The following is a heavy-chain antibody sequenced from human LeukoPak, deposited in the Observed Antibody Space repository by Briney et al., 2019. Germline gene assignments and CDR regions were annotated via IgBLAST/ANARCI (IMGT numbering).Heavy chain of an antibody. D-gene: IGHD6-13*01. V-gene: IGHV4-39*01. J-gene: IGHJ5*02. CDR3: ARVRSIAAWIDP. CDR1: GGSISSSSYY. CDR2: IYYSGST. Sequence: SETLSLTCSVSGGSISSSSYYWGWIRQPPGKGLEWIGSIYYSGSTYYNPSLKSRVTISVDTSKNQFSLKLSSVTAADTAVYYCARVRSIAAWIDPWGQGTLVTVSS.